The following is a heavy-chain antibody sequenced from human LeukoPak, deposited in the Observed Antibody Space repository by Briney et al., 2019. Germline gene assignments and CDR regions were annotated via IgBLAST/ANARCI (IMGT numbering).Heavy chain of an antibody. J-gene: IGHJ4*02. Sequence: GGSLRLSCAASGFTFSSYGMHWVRQAPGKGLERVAVIWYDGSNKYYADSVKGRFTISRDNSKNTLYLQMNSLRAEDTAVYYCARDGRRYCSSTSCYPFDYWGQGTLVTVSS. CDR2: IWYDGSNK. V-gene: IGHV3-33*01. D-gene: IGHD2-2*01. CDR1: GFTFSSYG. CDR3: ARDGRRYCSSTSCYPFDY.